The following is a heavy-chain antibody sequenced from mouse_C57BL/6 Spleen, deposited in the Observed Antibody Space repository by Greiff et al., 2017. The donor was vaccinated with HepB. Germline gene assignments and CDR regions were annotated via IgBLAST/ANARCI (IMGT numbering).Heavy chain of an antibody. V-gene: IGHV1-50*01. D-gene: IGHD3-2*02. Sequence: QVQLQQPGAELVKPGASVKLSCKASGYTFTSYWMQWVKQRPGQGLEWIGEIDPSDSYTNYNQKFKGKATLTADKSSSTAYMQLSSLTSEDSAVYFCASGYGYSSGRGYWGQGTTLTVSS. CDR2: IDPSDSYT. J-gene: IGHJ2*01. CDR3: ASGYGYSSGRGY. CDR1: GYTFTSYW.